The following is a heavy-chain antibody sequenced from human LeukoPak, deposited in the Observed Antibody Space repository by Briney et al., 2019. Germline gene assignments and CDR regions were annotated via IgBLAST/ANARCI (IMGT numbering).Heavy chain of an antibody. CDR3: ARYSSSSGSTDY. CDR1: GGSISSGGYY. Sequence: SETLSLTCTVSGGSISSGGYYWSWIRQPPGKGLEWIGYIYHSGSTYYNPSLKSRVTISVDRSKNQFSLKLSSVTAADTAVYYCARYSSSSGSTDYWGQGTPVTVSS. D-gene: IGHD6-6*01. CDR2: IYHSGST. V-gene: IGHV4-30-2*01. J-gene: IGHJ4*02.